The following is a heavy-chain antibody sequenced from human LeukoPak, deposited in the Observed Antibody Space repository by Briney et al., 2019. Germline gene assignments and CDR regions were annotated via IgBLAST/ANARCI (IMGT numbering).Heavy chain of an antibody. V-gene: IGHV4-61*01. CDR1: GYSISSGYY. CDR3: ARVRSYYYMDV. J-gene: IGHJ6*03. CDR2: IYYSGST. D-gene: IGHD2-15*01. Sequence: SETLSLTCAASGYSISSGYYWGWIRQPPGKGLEWIGYIYYSGSTNYNPSLKSRVTISVDTSKNQFSLKLSSVTAADTAVYYCARVRSYYYMDVWGKGTTVTVSS.